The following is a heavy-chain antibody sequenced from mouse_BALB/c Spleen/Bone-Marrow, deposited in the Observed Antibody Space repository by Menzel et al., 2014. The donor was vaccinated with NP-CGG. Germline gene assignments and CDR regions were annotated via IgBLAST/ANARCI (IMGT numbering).Heavy chain of an antibody. Sequence: QVQLQQSGAELVKPGASVKLSCKASGYTFTSYYMYWVKQRPGQGLEWFGEINPSNGGTNFNEKFKSKATLTVDKSSNTAYVQLSSLTSEDSAVYHCTRSNYGYWFFDVWGAGTTVTVSS. D-gene: IGHD1-1*01. V-gene: IGHV1-53*01. CDR3: TRSNYGYWFFDV. CDR1: GYTFTSYY. CDR2: INPSNGGT. J-gene: IGHJ1*01.